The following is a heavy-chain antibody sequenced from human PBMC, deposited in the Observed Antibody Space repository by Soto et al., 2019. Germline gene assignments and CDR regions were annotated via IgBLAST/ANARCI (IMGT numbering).Heavy chain of an antibody. V-gene: IGHV5-51*01. D-gene: IGHD2-15*01. J-gene: IGHJ4*02. Sequence: PGESLKISCKASGYRFTTYWIGWERQMPGKGLEWMGFIYPDDSDTRYSPSFQGQVTISADKSISTAYLQWGSLKASDTAIYYCERQGYSSTRGLIYYWGQGALVTVSS. CDR2: IYPDDSDT. CDR1: GYRFTTYW. CDR3: ERQGYSSTRGLIYY.